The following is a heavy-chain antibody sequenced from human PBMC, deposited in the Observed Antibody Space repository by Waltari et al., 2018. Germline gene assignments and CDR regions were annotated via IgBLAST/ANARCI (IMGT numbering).Heavy chain of an antibody. D-gene: IGHD6-13*01. CDR3: ARGRIAAAD. V-gene: IGHV3-7*01. J-gene: IGHJ4*02. CDR1: GFTFVSYW. Sequence: EVQLVESGGGLVQPGGSLRLSCAASGFTFVSYWMSWVRQAPGKGLEWVANIKQDGSEKYYVDSVKGRFTISRDNAKNSLYLQMNSLRAEDTAVYYCARGRIAAADWGQGTLVTVSS. CDR2: IKQDGSEK.